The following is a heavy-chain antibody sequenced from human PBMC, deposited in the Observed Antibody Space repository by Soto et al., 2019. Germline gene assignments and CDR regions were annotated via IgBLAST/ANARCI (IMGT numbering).Heavy chain of an antibody. Sequence: QLQLQESGPGLVKPSETLSLTCTVSGGSISSRTYYWGWIRQPPGKGLEWIGTISYSGSSHHSPSLKRRVTTTVDTPKTQFSQKLSSVTAADTAVYYCVTLWYGSSWYYSDSWGQGTLVTVSS. CDR2: ISYSGSS. CDR3: VTLWYGSSWYYSDS. D-gene: IGHD6-13*01. J-gene: IGHJ4*02. V-gene: IGHV4-39*01. CDR1: GGSISSRTYY.